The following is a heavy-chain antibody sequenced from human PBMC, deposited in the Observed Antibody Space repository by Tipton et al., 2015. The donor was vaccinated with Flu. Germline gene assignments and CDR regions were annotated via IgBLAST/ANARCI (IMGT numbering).Heavy chain of an antibody. V-gene: IGHV4-34*01. J-gene: IGHJ4*02. CDR2: INHSGDT. D-gene: IGHD1-1*01. Sequence: LSLTCAVYGGSFSGYYWTYIRQPPGKGLEWIGEINHSGDTNYNPSLKSRVTISVDTSKNQFSLKLTSVTAADTAVYSCARALRTTGFDYWGQGTLVTVSS. CDR1: GGSFSGYY. CDR3: ARALRTTGFDY.